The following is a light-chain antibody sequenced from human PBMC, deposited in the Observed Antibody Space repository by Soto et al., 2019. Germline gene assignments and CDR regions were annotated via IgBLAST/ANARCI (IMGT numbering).Light chain of an antibody. Sequence: DIQMTQSPSSLSASVGYRVTITCRASQDIRNDVGWYQQKAGKAPKRLIFAASSLHSGVPSRFSGSRSGTEFTLTIASLQPEDFATYYCLQHNTYPFTFGGGTKVDIK. CDR2: AAS. J-gene: IGKJ4*01. CDR1: QDIRND. V-gene: IGKV1-17*01. CDR3: LQHNTYPFT.